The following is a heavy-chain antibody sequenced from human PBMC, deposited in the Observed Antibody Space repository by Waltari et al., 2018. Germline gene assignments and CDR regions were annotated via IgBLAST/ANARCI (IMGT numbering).Heavy chain of an antibody. D-gene: IGHD3-10*01. CDR2: IYTSGST. Sequence: QVQLQESGPGLVKPSETLSLTCTVSGGSISSYYWSWIRQPPGKGLEWIGYIYTSGSTNSNPSLKSRVTISVDTSKNQFSLKLSSVTAADTAVYYCARFLMVREFDIWGQGTMVTVSS. CDR3: ARFLMVREFDI. J-gene: IGHJ3*02. V-gene: IGHV4-4*09. CDR1: GGSISSYY.